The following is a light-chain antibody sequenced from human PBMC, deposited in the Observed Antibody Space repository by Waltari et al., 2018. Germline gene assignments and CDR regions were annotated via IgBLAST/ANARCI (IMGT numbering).Light chain of an antibody. Sequence: EIVLTQSPGTLSLSPGERATLSCRASQSVSRALAWYQQKPGQAPRILIYGASSRATGISDRFSGSGSGTDLSLTISRLEPEDFAVYYCQHYVRLPATFGQGTKVEIK. CDR2: GAS. CDR3: QHYVRLPAT. CDR1: QSVSRA. V-gene: IGKV3-20*01. J-gene: IGKJ1*01.